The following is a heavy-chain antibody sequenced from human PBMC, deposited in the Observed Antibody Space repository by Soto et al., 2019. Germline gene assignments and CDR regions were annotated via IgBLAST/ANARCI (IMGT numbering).Heavy chain of an antibody. J-gene: IGHJ3*01. Sequence: DVQLVESGGGLIQPGESLRLSCAAFGLTISGKKYVAWVRQAPGKGLEWVSALYDVDSSFYADSVKGRFTTSSDSSKTTVYLQMNDLRTDDTAVYYCATWHEREHAYDVWGQGTTVTVSS. D-gene: IGHD1-1*01. V-gene: IGHV3-53*01. CDR1: GLTISGKKY. CDR2: LYDVDSS. CDR3: ATWHEREHAYDV.